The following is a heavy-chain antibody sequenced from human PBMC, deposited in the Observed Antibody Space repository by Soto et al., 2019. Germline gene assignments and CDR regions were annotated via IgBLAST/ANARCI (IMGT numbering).Heavy chain of an antibody. CDR2: MYYSGSA. V-gene: IGHV4-59*01. D-gene: IGHD6-13*01. Sequence: WETLSLTCTVSGGSFSSNYWSWFRQPPGKGLEWIGYMYYSGSAGYNPSLKSRVTISIDTSKNHFSLRLSSVTAADTAVYYCARYAAAGNYFDYWGQGTLVTVSS. CDR3: ARYAAAGNYFDY. CDR1: GGSFSSNY. J-gene: IGHJ4*02.